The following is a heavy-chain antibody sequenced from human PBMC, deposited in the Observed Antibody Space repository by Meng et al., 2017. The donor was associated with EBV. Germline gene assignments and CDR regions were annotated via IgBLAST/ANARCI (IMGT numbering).Heavy chain of an antibody. J-gene: IGHJ4*02. D-gene: IGHD5-12*01. CDR3: AKHRLGPLDY. Sequence: LVGDGGGCVHPGAFIRLSCAASGFPVSGNYMSWVRPAPGKGLEWVSVISSGGSTYYADSVKGRFTISRDNSKNTLYLQMNSLRAEDTAVYYCAKHRLGPLDYWGQGTLVTVFS. CDR2: ISSGGST. V-gene: IGHV3-53*01. CDR1: GFPVSGNY.